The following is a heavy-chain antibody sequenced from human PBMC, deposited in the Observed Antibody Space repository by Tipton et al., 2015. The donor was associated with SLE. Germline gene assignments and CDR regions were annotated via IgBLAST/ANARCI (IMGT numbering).Heavy chain of an antibody. J-gene: IGHJ4*02. CDR1: GGSFSGYY. CDR3: ARGPHSSSWFNY. D-gene: IGHD6-13*01. Sequence: TLSLTCAVYGGSFSGYYWGWIRQPPGKGLEWIGEINDSGSTNYNPSLKSRVTISVDTSKNQFSLKLSSVTAADTAVYYCARGPHSSSWFNYWGQGTLVTVSS. CDR2: INDSGST. V-gene: IGHV4-34*01.